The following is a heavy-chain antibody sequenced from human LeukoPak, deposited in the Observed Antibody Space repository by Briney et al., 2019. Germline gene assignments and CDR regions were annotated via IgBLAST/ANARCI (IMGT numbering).Heavy chain of an antibody. V-gene: IGHV3-48*03. CDR3: ARRGATTYYYDSSGYYYFDY. CDR1: GFTFSSYE. CDR2: ISSSGSTI. J-gene: IGHJ4*02. D-gene: IGHD3-22*01. Sequence: PGGSLRLSCAASGFTFSSYEMNWVRQAPGKGLEWVSYISSSGSTIYYADSAKGRFTISRDNAKNSLYLQMNSLRAEDTALYYCARRGATTYYYDSSGYYYFDYWGQGTLVTVSS.